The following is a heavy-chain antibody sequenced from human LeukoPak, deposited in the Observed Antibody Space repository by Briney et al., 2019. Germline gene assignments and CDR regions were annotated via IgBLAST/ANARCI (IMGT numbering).Heavy chain of an antibody. CDR2: ISSSSSYI. J-gene: IGHJ4*02. V-gene: IGHV3-21*01. Sequence: PGGSLRLSCAASGFTFSSYSMNWVRQAPGKGLEWVSSISSSSSYIYYADSVKGRFTISRDNAKNSLYLQMNSLRAEDTAVYYCARDPNYXDXXXXLGGYWGQGXLVTVS. CDR1: GFTFSSYS. CDR3: ARDPNYXDXXXXLGGY. D-gene: IGHD3-22*01.